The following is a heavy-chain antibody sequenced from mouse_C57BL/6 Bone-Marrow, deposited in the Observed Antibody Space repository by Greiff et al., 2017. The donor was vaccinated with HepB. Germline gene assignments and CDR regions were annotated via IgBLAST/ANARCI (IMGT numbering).Heavy chain of an antibody. Sequence: VKLMESGAELAKPGASVKLSCKASGYTFTSYWMHWVKQRPGQGLEWIGYINPSSGYTKYNQKFKDKATLTADKSSSTAYMQLSSLTYEDSAVYYCARGVLLPYYAMDYWGQGTSVTVSS. CDR3: ARGVLLPYYAMDY. CDR2: INPSSGYT. CDR1: GYTFTSYW. J-gene: IGHJ4*01. D-gene: IGHD6-1*01. V-gene: IGHV1-7*01.